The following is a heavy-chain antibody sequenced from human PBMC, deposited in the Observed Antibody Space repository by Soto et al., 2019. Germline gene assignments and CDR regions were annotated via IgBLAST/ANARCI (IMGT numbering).Heavy chain of an antibody. CDR3: AAWAEGATEVH. CDR1: GFGFSVYG. Sequence: GGSLRLSCETSGFGFSVYGMHWVRQAQGKGLEWVAVIWYDASKQFYAASVEGRFTISRDNSKAILYLQMNSLRAEDTAVYYCAAWAEGATEVHWGQGTLVTVSS. J-gene: IGHJ4*02. V-gene: IGHV3-33*01. D-gene: IGHD2-15*01. CDR2: IWYDASKQ.